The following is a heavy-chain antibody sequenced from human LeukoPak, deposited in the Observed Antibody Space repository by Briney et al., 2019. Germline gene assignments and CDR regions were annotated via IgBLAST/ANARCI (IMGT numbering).Heavy chain of an antibody. CDR2: IWYDGSNK. CDR3: ARGSYGDYLEDAFDI. Sequence: QPGGSLRLSCAASGFTFSSYGMHWVRQAPGKGLEWVAVIWYDGSNKYYADSVKGRFTISRDNSKNTLYLQMNSLRAEDTAVYYCARGSYGDYLEDAFDIWGQGTMVTVSS. D-gene: IGHD4-17*01. CDR1: GFTFSSYG. V-gene: IGHV3-33*08. J-gene: IGHJ3*02.